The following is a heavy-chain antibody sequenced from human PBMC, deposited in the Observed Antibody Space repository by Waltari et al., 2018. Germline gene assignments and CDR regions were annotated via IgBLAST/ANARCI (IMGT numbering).Heavy chain of an antibody. V-gene: IGHV4-59*01. CDR2: IYYSGST. CDR3: ARDRWELLGYYYYGMDV. J-gene: IGHJ6*02. Sequence: QVQLQESGPGLVKPSETLSLTCTVSGGSLSSYYWSWIRPPPGKGLEWIGYIYYSGSTNYNPSLKSRVTISVDTSKNQFSLKLSSVTAADTAVYYCARDRWELLGYYYYGMDVWGQGTTVTVSS. CDR1: GGSLSSYY. D-gene: IGHD1-26*01.